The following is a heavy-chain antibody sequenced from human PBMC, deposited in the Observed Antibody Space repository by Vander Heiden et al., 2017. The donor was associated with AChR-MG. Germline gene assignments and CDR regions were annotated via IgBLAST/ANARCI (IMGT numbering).Heavy chain of an antibody. V-gene: IGHV3-23*01. D-gene: IGHD6-19*01. J-gene: IGHJ4*02. CDR2: ITTGGSMT. CDR3: AKAGGGSSAWHFDY. CDR1: RFTFRNYA. Sequence: EVQLLASGGGLVQPGGSLRLSCAASRFTFRNYAMSWARRAPGKGLEWVSGITTGGSMTFYADSVKGRFTISRDNSKNTLYLQMNSLRAEDTALYFCAKAGGGSSAWHFDYWGRGTLVTVSS.